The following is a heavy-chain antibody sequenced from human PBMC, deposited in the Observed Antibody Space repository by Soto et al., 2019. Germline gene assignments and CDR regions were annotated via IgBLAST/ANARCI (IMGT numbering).Heavy chain of an antibody. V-gene: IGHV2-5*02. CDR2: IYWDDDK. CDR1: GFSLTTNGVG. CDR3: AHRVLRTVFGLVTTTAIYFDF. Sequence: QITLNESGPTVVSPTETLTLTCRFSGFSLTTNGVGVGWIRQSPGKAPEWLALIYWDDDKRYSASLKSRLTITKDTSKNQVVLTVSDLDPTDTATYYCAHRVLRTVFGLVTTTAIYFDFWGQGTPVAVSS. J-gene: IGHJ4*02. D-gene: IGHD3-3*01.